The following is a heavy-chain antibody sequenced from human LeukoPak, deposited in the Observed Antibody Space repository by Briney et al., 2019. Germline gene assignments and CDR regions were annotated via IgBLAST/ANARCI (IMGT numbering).Heavy chain of an antibody. CDR2: IYTSGST. CDR1: GGSISSYY. CDR3: ASSMVVRHYYYYYMDV. J-gene: IGHJ6*03. V-gene: IGHV4-4*07. Sequence: PSETLSLTCTVSGGSISSYYWSWIRQPAGKGLEWIGRIYTSGSTNYNPSLKSRVTISVDTSKNQFSLKLSSVTAADTAVYYCASSMVVRHYYYYYMDVWGKGTTVTVSS. D-gene: IGHD2-15*01.